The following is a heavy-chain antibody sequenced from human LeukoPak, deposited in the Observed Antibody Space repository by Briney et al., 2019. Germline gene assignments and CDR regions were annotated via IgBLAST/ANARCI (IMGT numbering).Heavy chain of an antibody. V-gene: IGHV3-30*18. J-gene: IGHJ6*02. CDR2: ISCLGGDQ. CDR1: GFTFSSYG. D-gene: IGHD6-25*01. Sequence: GRSLRLSCAASGFTFSSYGIHWVRQAPGKGLEWVAVISCLGGDQFYAESVKGRFTISRDNSNKRVFLQMNSLRGEDTAVYYCAKDRSSGPHYYYGMDVWGRGTTVIVSS. CDR3: AKDRSSGPHYYYGMDV.